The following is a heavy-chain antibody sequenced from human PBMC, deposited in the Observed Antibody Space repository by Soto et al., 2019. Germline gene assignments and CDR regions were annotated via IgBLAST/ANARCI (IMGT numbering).Heavy chain of an antibody. CDR3: ASMYSSSSSNYFDY. Sequence: VGSLRISCAAFGFKISSSSMNWVRQAPGRGLEWVAYISDSGSNTLYADSVKGRFTVSRDNAQNSLYLQMNSLRAEDTAVYYCASMYSSSSSNYFDYWGQGTLVTVSS. CDR1: GFKISSSS. D-gene: IGHD6-6*01. J-gene: IGHJ4*02. V-gene: IGHV3-48*04. CDR2: ISDSGSNT.